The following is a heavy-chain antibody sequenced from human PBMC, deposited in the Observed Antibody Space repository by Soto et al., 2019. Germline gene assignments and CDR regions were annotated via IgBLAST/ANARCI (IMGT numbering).Heavy chain of an antibody. D-gene: IGHD2-2*01. J-gene: IGHJ4*01. V-gene: IGHV3-11*06. CDR2: ISSSSSYT. CDR1: GFTFSDYY. Sequence: GGSLRLSCAASGFTFSDYYMSWIRQAPGKGLEWVSYISSSSSYTNYADSVKGRFTISRDNAKNSLYLQMNSLRAEDTAVYYCARGCSRTRCYFDYWGQGTLVNVSS. CDR3: ARGCSRTRCYFDY.